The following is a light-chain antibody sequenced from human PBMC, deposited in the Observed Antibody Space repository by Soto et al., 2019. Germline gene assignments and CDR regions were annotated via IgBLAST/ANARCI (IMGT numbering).Light chain of an antibody. J-gene: IGLJ3*02. CDR2: EVS. CDR3: CSYAGINNLV. V-gene: IGLV2-8*01. Sequence: QSALTQPPSASGSPGQSVTISCTGTNSDVGGYNYVSWYQQHPGKAPKVMIFEVSKRPSGVPDRFSGSKSGNTASLTVSGLQAEDEADYYYCSYAGINNLVFGGGTKVTVL. CDR1: NSDVGGYNY.